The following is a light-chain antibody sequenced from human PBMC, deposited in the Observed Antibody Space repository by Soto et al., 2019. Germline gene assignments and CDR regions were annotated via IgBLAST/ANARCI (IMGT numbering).Light chain of an antibody. J-gene: IGKJ2*01. Sequence: EIVMTQSPATLSVSPGERATLSCRASQSVYNKFAWYQQRPGQVPRLLIYGASTRATGIPARFSGGGSGTEFSLAISSLQSEVFAVYYCQQYNDWPMYSFGQGTRLEIK. CDR1: QSVYNK. CDR2: GAS. CDR3: QQYNDWPMYS. V-gene: IGKV3-15*01.